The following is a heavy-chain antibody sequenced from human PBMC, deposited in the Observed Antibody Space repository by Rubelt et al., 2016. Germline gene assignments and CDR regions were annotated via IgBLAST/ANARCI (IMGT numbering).Heavy chain of an antibody. D-gene: IGHD3-10*01. J-gene: IGHJ4*02. CDR1: GFTFGDYA. CDR3: TTGRLRFGELDLDY. V-gene: IGHV3-49*03. Sequence: EVQLVESGGGLVQPGRSLRLSCTASGFTFGDYAMSWFRQAPGKGLEWVGFIRSKAYGGTTEYPASDKGRCCISRDDSKSIAYLQMNSLKTEDTAVYYCTTGRLRFGELDLDYWGQGTLVTVSS. CDR2: IRSKAYGGTT.